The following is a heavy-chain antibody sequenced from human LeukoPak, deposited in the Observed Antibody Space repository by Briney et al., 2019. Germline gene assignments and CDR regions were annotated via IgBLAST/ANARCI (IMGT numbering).Heavy chain of an antibody. J-gene: IGHJ4*02. CDR1: GFTFSSYA. CDR2: ISYDGSNK. Sequence: GRSLRLSCAASGFTFSSYAMHWVRQAPGKGLEWVAVISYDGSNKYYADSVKGRFTISRDNSKNTLYLQMNSLRAEDTAVYYCARAQGTFWSGYDGVFDYWGQGTLVTVSS. CDR3: ARAQGTFWSGYDGVFDY. V-gene: IGHV3-30*04. D-gene: IGHD5-12*01.